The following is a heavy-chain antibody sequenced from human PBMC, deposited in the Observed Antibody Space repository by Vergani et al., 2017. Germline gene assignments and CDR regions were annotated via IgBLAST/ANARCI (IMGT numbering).Heavy chain of an antibody. Sequence: QVKLQQSGPGLVKPSQPLSLTCAIPGDSVSSNIAGWAWIRKSPSRGLEWLGRTYFMSKWYNDYAASVKSRMTINSDTSKNLFSLQLQSVTPEDTAVYYCAREYISVTVERANCMDIWGKGTMVTVSS. V-gene: IGHV6-1*01. CDR1: GDSVSSNIAG. CDR2: TYFMSKWYN. CDR3: AREYISVTVERANCMDI. J-gene: IGHJ6*03. D-gene: IGHD5-24*01.